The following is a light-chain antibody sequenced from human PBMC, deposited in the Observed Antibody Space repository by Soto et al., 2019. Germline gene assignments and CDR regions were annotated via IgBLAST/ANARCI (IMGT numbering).Light chain of an antibody. CDR2: GAS. Sequence: ILLTQSPCTLSLSPGARATLSCRASQSVSKNYLAWYQQKPGPAPSLLIYGASNRATGIPDRLSGSGSGTDFTLTISRLEPEDFAVYYCQQYGTSGTFGQGTKVDIK. CDR1: QSVSKNY. V-gene: IGKV3-20*01. CDR3: QQYGTSGT. J-gene: IGKJ1*01.